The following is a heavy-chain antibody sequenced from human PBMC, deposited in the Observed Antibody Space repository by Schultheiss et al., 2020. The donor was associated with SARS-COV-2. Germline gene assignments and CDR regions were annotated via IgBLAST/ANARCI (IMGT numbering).Heavy chain of an antibody. D-gene: IGHD3-3*01. Sequence: SETLSLTCTVSGGSISSGGYSWSWIRQPPGKGLEWIGYIYHSGSTYYNPSLKSRVTISVDRSKNQFSLKLSSVTAADTAVYYCARVETPRFLEWLLPHYYYGMDVWGQGTTVTVSS. CDR1: GGSISSGGYS. CDR3: ARVETPRFLEWLLPHYYYGMDV. J-gene: IGHJ6*02. V-gene: IGHV4-30-2*01. CDR2: IYHSGST.